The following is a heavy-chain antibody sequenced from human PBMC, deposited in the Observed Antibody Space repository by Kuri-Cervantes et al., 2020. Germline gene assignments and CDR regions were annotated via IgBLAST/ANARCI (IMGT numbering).Heavy chain of an antibody. CDR3: ARDIQGSGWSRRWFDP. CDR1: GGSISNYY. J-gene: IGHJ5*02. D-gene: IGHD6-19*01. V-gene: IGHV4-59*01. CDR2: IHYNGNN. Sequence: GSLRLSCTVSGGSISNYYWSWIRQSPGKGLEWIAYIHYNGNNDYNPSLKGRVAMSIDTSKNQFSLKLSSVTAADTAVYYCARDIQGSGWSRRWFDPWGQGTLVTVSS.